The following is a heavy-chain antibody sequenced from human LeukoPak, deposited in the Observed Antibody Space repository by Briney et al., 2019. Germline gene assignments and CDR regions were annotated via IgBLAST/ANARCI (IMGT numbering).Heavy chain of an antibody. CDR3: ARDGGGPLFP. CDR2: IYYSGST. J-gene: IGHJ5*02. V-gene: IGHV4-39*07. CDR1: GGSISSSSYY. Sequence: PSETLSLTCTVSGGSISSSSYYWGWIRQPPGKGLEWIGSIYYSGSTYYNPSLKSRVTISVDTSKNQFSLKLSSVTAADTAVYYCARDGGGPLFPWGQGTLVTVSS. D-gene: IGHD1-26*01.